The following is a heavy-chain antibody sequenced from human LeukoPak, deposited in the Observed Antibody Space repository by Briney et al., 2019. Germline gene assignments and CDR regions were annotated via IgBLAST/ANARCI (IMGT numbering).Heavy chain of an antibody. D-gene: IGHD2-2*01. CDR3: ARGRPDIVVVAAAIYY. V-gene: IGHV4-34*01. Sequence: ASETLSLTCAVYGGSFSGYYWSWIRQPPGKGLEWIGEINHSGSTNYNPSLKSRVTISVDTSKNQFSLKLSSVTAADTAVYYCARGRPDIVVVAAAIYYWGQGTLVTVSS. CDR2: INHSGST. CDR1: GGSFSGYY. J-gene: IGHJ4*02.